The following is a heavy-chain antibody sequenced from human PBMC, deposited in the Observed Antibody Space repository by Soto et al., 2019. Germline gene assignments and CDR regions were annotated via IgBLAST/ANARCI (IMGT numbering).Heavy chain of an antibody. Sequence: EVQLLESGGGLVQPGGSLRLSCTASGFTFSSYAMSWVRQAPGKELEWVSTISGNSGKTNYAESVKGRFSTSRDNSKNTVHLQLDSLRAEDTAVYFCAKLGFVLMELYYFHQWGHGTLVTVSS. V-gene: IGHV3-23*01. CDR3: AKLGFVLMELYYFHQ. CDR1: GFTFSSYA. J-gene: IGHJ4*01. CDR2: ISGNSGKT. D-gene: IGHD2-8*01.